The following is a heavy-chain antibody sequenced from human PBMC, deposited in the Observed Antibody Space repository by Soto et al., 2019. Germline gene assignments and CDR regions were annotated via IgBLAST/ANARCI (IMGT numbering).Heavy chain of an antibody. CDR2: ISEDGSNK. Sequence: QVQLVESGGGVVQPGRSLRLSCAASGFTFSSYGMHWVRQAPGKGLEWVAGISEDGSNKYYADSVKGRFTISRDNSKNSLYLQMNSLRAEDTAVYYCAKDTRDIVVVPAAMMDYYGMDVWGQGPTVTVSS. D-gene: IGHD2-2*01. V-gene: IGHV3-30*18. CDR1: GFTFSSYG. J-gene: IGHJ6*02. CDR3: AKDTRDIVVVPAAMMDYYGMDV.